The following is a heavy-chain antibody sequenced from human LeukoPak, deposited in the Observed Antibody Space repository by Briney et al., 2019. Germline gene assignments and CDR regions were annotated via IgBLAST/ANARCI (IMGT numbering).Heavy chain of an antibody. J-gene: IGHJ4*02. CDR1: GGSFSGYY. CDR2: INHSGST. V-gene: IGHV4-34*01. CDR3: ARADGSIAARPFDY. Sequence: PSETLSLTCAVYGGSFSGYYWSWIRQPPGKGLEWIGEINHSGSTYYNPSLKSRVTISVDTSKNQFSLKLSSVTAADTAVYYCARADGSIAARPFDYWGQGTLVTVSS. D-gene: IGHD6-6*01.